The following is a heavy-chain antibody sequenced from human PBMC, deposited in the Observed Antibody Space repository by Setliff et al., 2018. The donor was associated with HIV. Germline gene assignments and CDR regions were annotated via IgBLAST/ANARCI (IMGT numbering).Heavy chain of an antibody. Sequence: PGGSLRLSCAASGFTFSRYWMHWVRQAPGQGLVWVSGINNDTTTTTYADSVKGRFSISRDNAKNTLYLQMNSLRAEDMALYYCAKADCSSTSCYVGMSVGGAFDIWGQGTMVTVSS. V-gene: IGHV3-74*01. CDR3: AKADCSSTSCYVGMSVGGAFDI. D-gene: IGHD2-2*01. J-gene: IGHJ3*02. CDR2: INNDTTTT. CDR1: GFTFSRYW.